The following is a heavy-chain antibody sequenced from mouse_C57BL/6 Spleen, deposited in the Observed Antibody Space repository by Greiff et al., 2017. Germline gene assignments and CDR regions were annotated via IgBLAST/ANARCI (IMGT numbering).Heavy chain of an antibody. CDR3: ARTLYSNYKAWFAY. CDR2: IHPNSGST. V-gene: IGHV1-64*01. Sequence: VQLQQPGAELVKPGASVKLSCKASGYTFTSYWMHWVKQRPGQGLEWIGMIHPNSGSTNYNEKFKSKATLTVDKSSSTAYMQLSSLTSEDSAVYYCARTLYSNYKAWFAYWGQGTLVTVSA. CDR1: GYTFTSYW. D-gene: IGHD2-5*01. J-gene: IGHJ3*01.